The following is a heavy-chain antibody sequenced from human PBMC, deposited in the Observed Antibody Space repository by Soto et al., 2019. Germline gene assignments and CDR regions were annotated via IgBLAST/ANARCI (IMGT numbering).Heavy chain of an antibody. CDR3: ARDHFPGYSSGRPNY. CDR2: IWYDGSNK. D-gene: IGHD6-19*01. V-gene: IGHV3-33*01. Sequence: QVQLVESGGGVVQPGRSLRLSCAASGFTFSSYGMHWVRQAPGKGLEWVAVIWYDGSNKYYADSVKGRFTISRDNSKNTLYLQMNSLRAEDTAVYYCARDHFPGYSSGRPNYWGQGTLVTVSS. J-gene: IGHJ4*02. CDR1: GFTFSSYG.